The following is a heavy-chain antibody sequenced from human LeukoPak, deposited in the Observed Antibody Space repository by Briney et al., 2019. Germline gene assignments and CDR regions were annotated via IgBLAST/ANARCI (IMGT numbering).Heavy chain of an antibody. Sequence: SETLSLTCTVSGGSISSGGHYWSWIRQHPGKGLEWIGYIYYSGSTYYNPSLKSRVTISVDTSKNQFSLKLSSVTAADTAVYYCARGSPSNYDFWSGYFGRYYFDYWGQGTLVTVSS. CDR3: ARGSPSNYDFWSGYFGRYYFDY. CDR1: GGSISSGGHY. V-gene: IGHV4-31*03. D-gene: IGHD3-3*01. CDR2: IYYSGST. J-gene: IGHJ4*02.